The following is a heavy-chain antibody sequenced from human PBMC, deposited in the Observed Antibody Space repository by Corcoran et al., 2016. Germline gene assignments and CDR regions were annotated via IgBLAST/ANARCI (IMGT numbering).Heavy chain of an antibody. J-gene: IGHJ3*02. CDR2: IYPNSGGT. CDR3: ERDGYYGGALDI. Sequence: QEQLVQSGAEVKKPGASVKVSCKASGYTFTGYYMHWVRQAPGQGLEWMGWIYPNSGGTNYAQKFQGRVTMSRDTSTSTAYMELSRLRSDDTAVYYCERDGYYGGALDIWGQGTLVAVSS. D-gene: IGHD3-10*01. V-gene: IGHV1-2*02. CDR1: GYTFTGYY.